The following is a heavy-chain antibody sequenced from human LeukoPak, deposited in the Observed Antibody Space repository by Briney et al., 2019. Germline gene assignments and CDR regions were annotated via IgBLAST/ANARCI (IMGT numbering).Heavy chain of an antibody. CDR3: ATDPYSSGWLYLQH. J-gene: IGHJ1*01. V-gene: IGHV1-24*01. Sequence: GASVKVSCKVSGYTLTELSMHWVRQAPGKGLEWMGGFDPEDGEAIYAQKFQGRVTMTEDTSTDTAYMELSSLRSEDTAVYYCATDPYSSGWLYLQHWGQGTLVTVSS. D-gene: IGHD6-19*01. CDR1: GYTLTELS. CDR2: FDPEDGEA.